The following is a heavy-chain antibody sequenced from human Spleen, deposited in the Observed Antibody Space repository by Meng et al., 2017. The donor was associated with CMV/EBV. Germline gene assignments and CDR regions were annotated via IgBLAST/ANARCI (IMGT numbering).Heavy chain of an antibody. V-gene: IGHV3-66*02. CDR3: ARVDY. J-gene: IGHJ4*02. Sequence: GGSLRLSCAASEFTVTNYYMMWVRQAPGKGLEWVSVIYTGGSTYYVDSVKGRFTISRDNSKNILYLQMNRLRVEDTAVYYCARVDYWGQGTLVTVSS. CDR1: EFTVTNYY. CDR2: IYTGGST.